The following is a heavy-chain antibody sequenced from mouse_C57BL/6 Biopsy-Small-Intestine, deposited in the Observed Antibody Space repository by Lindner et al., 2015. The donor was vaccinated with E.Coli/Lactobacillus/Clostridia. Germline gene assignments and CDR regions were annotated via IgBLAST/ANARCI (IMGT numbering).Heavy chain of an antibody. V-gene: IGHV1S55*01. CDR1: GYSFIGYY. CDR2: INLNSGDT. D-gene: IGHD3-3*01. CDR3: ARDLRGQWLVRADY. Sequence: SVKVSCKASGYSFIGYYMHWVRQAPGQGLEWMGWINLNSGDTYYAEKFQGWVTMTRDTSISTAYMELSRLKSNDTAIYYCARDLRGQWLVRADYWGQGTLVTVSS. J-gene: IGHJ4*01.